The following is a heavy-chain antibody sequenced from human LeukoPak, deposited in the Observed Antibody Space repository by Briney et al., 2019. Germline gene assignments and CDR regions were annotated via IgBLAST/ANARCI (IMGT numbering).Heavy chain of an antibody. CDR2: IYYSGST. D-gene: IGHD5-12*01. J-gene: IGHJ3*02. V-gene: IGHV4-31*03. CDR3: ARVGGSGYDYDAFDI. Sequence: SQTLSLTCTVSGGSICRGGDYWSWIRQHPGKGLEWIGYIYYSGSTYYNPSLKSRATISVDTSKNQFSLKLSSVTAADTAVYYCARVGGSGYDYDAFDIWGQGTMVTVSS. CDR1: GGSICRGGDY.